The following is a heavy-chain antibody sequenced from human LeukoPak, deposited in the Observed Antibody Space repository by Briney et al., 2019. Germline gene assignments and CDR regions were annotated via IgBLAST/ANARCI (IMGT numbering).Heavy chain of an antibody. D-gene: IGHD3-9*01. J-gene: IGHJ1*01. CDR2: ISGSAGST. CDR1: GFTFSSYG. V-gene: IGHV3-23*01. Sequence: GGSLRLSCAASGFTFSSYGMSWVRQAPGKGLEWVSAISGSAGSTYYADSVKGRFTISRDNSKNTLYLQMNSLRAEDTAVYYCAKDRRAALRYFDWLSYFQHWGQGTLVTVSS. CDR3: AKDRRAALRYFDWLSYFQH.